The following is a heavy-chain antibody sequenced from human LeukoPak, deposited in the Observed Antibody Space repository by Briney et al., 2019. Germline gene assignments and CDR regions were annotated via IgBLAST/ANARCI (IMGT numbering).Heavy chain of an antibody. CDR3: ASNPLYCSSTSCPFDY. Sequence: GGSLRLSCAASGFTFTSHSMNWFRQAPGKGLEWASSISSSNNYRYYAESVKGRFTISRDYAQNSLYLQMNSLRAEDTAVYYCASNPLYCSSTSCPFDYWGQGTLVTVSS. CDR1: GFTFTSHS. V-gene: IGHV3-21*01. CDR2: ISSSNNYR. D-gene: IGHD2-2*01. J-gene: IGHJ4*02.